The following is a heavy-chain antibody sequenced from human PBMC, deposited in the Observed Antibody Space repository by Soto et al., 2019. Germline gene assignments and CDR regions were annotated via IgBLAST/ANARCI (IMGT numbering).Heavy chain of an antibody. CDR1: GFSVTSNY. V-gene: IGHV3-53*01. CDR3: ARVTTFYDILTSYYALNYFDY. J-gene: IGHJ4*02. CDR2: IYAGGNT. D-gene: IGHD3-9*01. Sequence: GGSLRLSCAASGFSVTSNYMTWVRQAPGKGLECVSVIYAGGNTYYPDSVKGRFTISSDNSKNTLFLQMNDLRAEDTAVYYCARVTTFYDILTSYYALNYFDYWGQGTRVTVSS.